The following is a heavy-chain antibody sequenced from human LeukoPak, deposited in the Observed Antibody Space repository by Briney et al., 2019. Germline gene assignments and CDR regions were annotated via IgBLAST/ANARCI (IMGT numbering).Heavy chain of an antibody. CDR3: ARDRPGRLEWLGPMGTDV. D-gene: IGHD3-3*01. J-gene: IGHJ6*02. CDR2: ISSSGSTI. CDR1: GFTFSDYY. Sequence: PGGSLRLSCAASGFTFSDYYMSWIRQAPGKGLEWVSYISSSGSTIYYADSVKGRFSISRDNAKNSLYLQMNSLRAEDTAVYYCARDRPGRLEWLGPMGTDVWGQGTTVTVSS. V-gene: IGHV3-11*01.